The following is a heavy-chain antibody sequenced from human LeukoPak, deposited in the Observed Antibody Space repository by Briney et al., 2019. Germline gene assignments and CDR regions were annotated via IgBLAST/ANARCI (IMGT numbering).Heavy chain of an antibody. CDR1: GGSISSSSYY. CDR2: SFHSGSP. V-gene: IGHV4-39*01. CDR3: ARATATGSWGLFDY. Sequence: SETLSLTCSVSGGSISSSSYYWGWIRQPPGKGLEWIGSSFHSGSPYYNPSLKSRVTISVDTSKNQFSLKLSSVTDADTAVYYCARATATGSWGLFDYWGQGTQVIASS. J-gene: IGHJ4*02. D-gene: IGHD1-1*01.